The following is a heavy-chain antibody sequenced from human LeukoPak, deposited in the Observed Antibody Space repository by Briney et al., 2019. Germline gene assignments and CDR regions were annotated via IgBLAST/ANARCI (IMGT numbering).Heavy chain of an antibody. Sequence: GGSLRLSCAASGFTFSSYAMSWVRQAPGKGLEWVSTISGSGANTYYADSVRGRFTISRDNSKNTLYLHMNSLRAEDTAVYYCAKVRAGYTNPYYFDYWGQGTLVTVSS. D-gene: IGHD3-16*02. CDR1: GFTFSSYA. CDR2: ISGSGANT. V-gene: IGHV3-23*01. CDR3: AKVRAGYTNPYYFDY. J-gene: IGHJ4*02.